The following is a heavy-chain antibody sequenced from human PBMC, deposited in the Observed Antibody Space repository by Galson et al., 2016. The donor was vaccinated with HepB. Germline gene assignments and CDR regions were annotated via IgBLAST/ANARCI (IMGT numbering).Heavy chain of an antibody. V-gene: IGHV4-34*01. CDR1: GGSFRGYY. CDR3: AITIVGATLMNY. D-gene: IGHD1-26*01. J-gene: IGHJ4*02. CDR2: INHSGST. Sequence: SETLSLTCAVYGGSFRGYYWSWIRQPPGKGLEWIGEINHSGSTNYNPSLKSRVAISVDTSKKQLSLKLRPVTAADTALYYCAITIVGATLMNYWGQGTLVTVSS.